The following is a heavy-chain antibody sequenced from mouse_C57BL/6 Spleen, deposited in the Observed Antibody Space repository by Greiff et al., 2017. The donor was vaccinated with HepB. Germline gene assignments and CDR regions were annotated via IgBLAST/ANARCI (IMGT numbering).Heavy chain of an antibody. CDR3: ASPYDYDGGAWFAY. Sequence: VQLQQSGAELARPGASVKLSCKASGYTFTSYGISWVKQRTGQGLEWIGEIYPRSGNTYYNEKFKGKATLTADKSSSTAYMELRSLTSEDSAVYFCASPYDYDGGAWFAYWGQGTLVTVSA. J-gene: IGHJ3*01. V-gene: IGHV1-81*01. D-gene: IGHD2-4*01. CDR1: GYTFTSYG. CDR2: IYPRSGNT.